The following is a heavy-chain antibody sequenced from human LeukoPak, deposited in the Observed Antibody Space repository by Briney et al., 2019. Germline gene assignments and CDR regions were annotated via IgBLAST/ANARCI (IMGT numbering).Heavy chain of an antibody. CDR2: ISYDGSNK. CDR1: GFTFSSYA. V-gene: IGHV3-30-3*01. D-gene: IGHD6-19*01. J-gene: IGHJ4*02. CDR3: ARALPPDSSGGYSVYY. Sequence: GGSLRLSCAASGFTFSSYAMHWVRQAPGKGLEWVAVISYDGSNKYYADSVKGRFTISRDNSKNTLYLQMHSLRAEDTPVYYFARALPPDSSGGYSVYYWGQGTLVTLS.